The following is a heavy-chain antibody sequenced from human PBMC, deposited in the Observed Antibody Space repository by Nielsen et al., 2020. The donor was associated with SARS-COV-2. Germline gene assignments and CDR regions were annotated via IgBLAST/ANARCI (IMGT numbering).Heavy chain of an antibody. D-gene: IGHD3-10*01. J-gene: IGHJ4*02. CDR3: AKSFYGSGSYFNY. V-gene: IGHV1-3*01. CDR1: GYTFSNYP. CDR2: INGGNGST. Sequence: ASVKVSCKASGYTFSNYPIHWVRQAPGQRLEWMGWINGGNGSTKYSQRFQGRISITRDTAATTAYMEVSSLTSEDTAMYYCAKSFYGSGSYFNYWGQGTPVTVSS.